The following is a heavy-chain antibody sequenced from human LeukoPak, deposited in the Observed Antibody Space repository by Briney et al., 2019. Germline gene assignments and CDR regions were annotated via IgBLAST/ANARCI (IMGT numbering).Heavy chain of an antibody. CDR2: IYPRDGST. CDR3: ATGIKYSSGWYPPYNWFDP. Sequence: ASVKVSCKASGYTFTSNYIHWVRQAPGQGLEWMGMIYPRDGSTSYAQKFQGRVTITADESTSTAYMELSSLRSEDAAVYYCATGIKYSSGWYPPYNWFDPWGQGTLVTVSS. CDR1: GYTFTSNY. V-gene: IGHV1-46*01. J-gene: IGHJ5*02. D-gene: IGHD6-19*01.